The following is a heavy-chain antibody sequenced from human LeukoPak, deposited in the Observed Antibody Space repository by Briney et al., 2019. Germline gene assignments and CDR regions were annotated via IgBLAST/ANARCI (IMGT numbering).Heavy chain of an antibody. J-gene: IGHJ6*02. V-gene: IGHV1-46*01. CDR3: ARAISPVAYYGMDV. CDR1: GYTFTSYS. CDR2: INPSGGST. D-gene: IGHD3-3*01. Sequence: ASVKVSCKASGYTFTSYSVHWVRQAPGQGLEWMGIINPSGGSTSYAQKFQGRVTMTGDTSTSTVYMQLSSLRSEDTAVYYCARAISPVAYYGMDVWGQGTTVTVSS.